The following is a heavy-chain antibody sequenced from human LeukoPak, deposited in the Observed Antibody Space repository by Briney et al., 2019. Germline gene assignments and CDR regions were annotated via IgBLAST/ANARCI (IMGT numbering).Heavy chain of an antibody. CDR2: INHSGST. CDR1: GGSFSGYY. V-gene: IGHV4-34*01. Sequence: SGTLSLTCAVYGGSFSGYYWSWIRQPPGKGLEWIGEINHSGSTNYNPSLKSRVTISVDTSKNQFSLKLSSVTAADTAVYYCATNTYYYDSSGPLFDYWGQGTLVTVSS. D-gene: IGHD3-22*01. CDR3: ATNTYYYDSSGPLFDY. J-gene: IGHJ4*02.